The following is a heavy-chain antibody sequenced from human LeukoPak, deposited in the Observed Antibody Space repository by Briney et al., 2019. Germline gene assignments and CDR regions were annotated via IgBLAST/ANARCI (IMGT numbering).Heavy chain of an antibody. CDR1: GGSFSGYY. Sequence: SETLSLTCAVYGGSFSGYYWSWIRQPPGKGLEWIGEINHSGSTNYNPSLKSRVTISVDTSKNQFSLKLSSVTAADTAVYYCARGRITMIVVDAFDIWGQGTMVTVSS. V-gene: IGHV4-34*01. CDR2: INHSGST. J-gene: IGHJ3*02. CDR3: ARGRITMIVVDAFDI. D-gene: IGHD3-22*01.